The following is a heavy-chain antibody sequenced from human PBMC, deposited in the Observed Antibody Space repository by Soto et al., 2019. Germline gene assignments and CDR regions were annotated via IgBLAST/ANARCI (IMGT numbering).Heavy chain of an antibody. CDR2: IDPSDSYT. Sequence: LGESLKISCNGSGYSFTSYWISWVRQMPGKGLEWMGRIDPSDSYTNYSPSFQGHVTISADKSISTAYLQWSSLKASDTAMYYCARQGGFGELLFYYYGMDVWGQGTTVTVSS. V-gene: IGHV5-10-1*01. CDR1: GYSFTSYW. CDR3: ARQGGFGELLFYYYGMDV. J-gene: IGHJ6*02. D-gene: IGHD3-10*01.